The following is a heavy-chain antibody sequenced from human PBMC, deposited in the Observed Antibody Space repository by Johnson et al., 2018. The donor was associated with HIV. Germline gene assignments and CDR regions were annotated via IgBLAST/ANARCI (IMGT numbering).Heavy chain of an antibody. CDR3: ARSSTVVTPHDI. CDR2: IRYDGSNK. Sequence: VQLVESGGGVVQPGGSLRLSCAASGFTFSSYGMHWVRQAPGKGLEWVAFIRYDGSNKYYADSVKGRFTISRDNSKNTLYLQMNSLRAEDTAVYYCARSSTVVTPHDIWGQGTMVTVSS. V-gene: IGHV3-30*02. D-gene: IGHD4-23*01. J-gene: IGHJ3*02. CDR1: GFTFSSYG.